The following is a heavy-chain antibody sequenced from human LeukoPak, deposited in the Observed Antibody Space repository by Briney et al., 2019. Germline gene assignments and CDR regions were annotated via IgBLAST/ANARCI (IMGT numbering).Heavy chain of an antibody. CDR3: AISYSNYDYYYVDV. Sequence: SETLSLTCTVSGGSISSSSYYWGWIRQPPGKGLEWIGSIYYSGSTYYNPSLKSRVTISVDTSKNQFSLKLSSVTAADTAVYYCAISYSNYDYYYVDVWGKGTTVTVSS. D-gene: IGHD4-11*01. CDR2: IYYSGST. V-gene: IGHV4-39*01. CDR1: GGSISSSSYY. J-gene: IGHJ6*03.